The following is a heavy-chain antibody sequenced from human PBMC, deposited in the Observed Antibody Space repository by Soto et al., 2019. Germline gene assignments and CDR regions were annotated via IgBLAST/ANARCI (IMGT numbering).Heavy chain of an antibody. Sequence: QVQLVQSGAEVKKPGASVKVSCKASGYTFTSYAMHWVRQAPGQRLEWMGWINAGNGNTKYSQKFQGRVTITRDTSASTAYMELRSLRSEDTAVYYCAREVNNWNYAFDIWGQGTMVTVSS. J-gene: IGHJ3*02. CDR2: INAGNGNT. CDR1: GYTFTSYA. D-gene: IGHD1-7*01. V-gene: IGHV1-3*01. CDR3: AREVNNWNYAFDI.